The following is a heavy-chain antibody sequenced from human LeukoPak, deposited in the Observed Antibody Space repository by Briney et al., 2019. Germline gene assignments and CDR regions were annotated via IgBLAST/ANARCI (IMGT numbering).Heavy chain of an antibody. CDR1: GGSISSYY. CDR2: IYTSGST. CDR3: ARDQGGTEDYDFWSGYSDWFDP. J-gene: IGHJ5*02. V-gene: IGHV4-4*07. Sequence: SETLSLTCTVSGGSISSYYWSWIRQPAGKGLEWIGRIYTSGSTNYNPSLKSRVTMSVDTSKNQFSLRLSSVTAADTAVYYCARDQGGTEDYDFWSGYSDWFDPWGQGTLVTVSS. D-gene: IGHD3-3*01.